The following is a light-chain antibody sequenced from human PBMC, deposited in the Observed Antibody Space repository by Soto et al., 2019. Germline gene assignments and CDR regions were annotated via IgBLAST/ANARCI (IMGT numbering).Light chain of an antibody. CDR2: EVN. CDR3: GSYTRSASLGV. V-gene: IGLV2-14*01. J-gene: IGLJ3*02. CDR1: SIDVGGYNY. Sequence: QSALTQPASVSGSPGQSITISCTGTSIDVGGYNYVSWYQQHPGKAPKLIIYEVNNRPSGVSDRFSGSKSGNTASLTISGLQAEDEADYYCGSYTRSASLGVFGGGTKLTVL.